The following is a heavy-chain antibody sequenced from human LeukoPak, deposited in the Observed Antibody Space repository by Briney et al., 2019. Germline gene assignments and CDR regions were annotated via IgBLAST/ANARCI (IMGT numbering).Heavy chain of an antibody. J-gene: IGHJ4*02. D-gene: IGHD3-3*01. CDR2: MNPNSGNT. V-gene: IGHV1-8*03. CDR1: GGTFSSYA. Sequence: ASVKVSCKASGGTFSSYAISWVRQAPGQGLEWMGWMNPNSGNTGYAQKFQGRVTITRNTSISTAYMELSSLRSEDTAVYYCARAPLFGVVIVFDYWGQGTLVTVSS. CDR3: ARAPLFGVVIVFDY.